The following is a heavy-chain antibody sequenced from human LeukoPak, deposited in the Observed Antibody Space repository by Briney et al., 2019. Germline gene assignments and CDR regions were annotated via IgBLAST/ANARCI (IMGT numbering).Heavy chain of an antibody. V-gene: IGHV4-4*09. D-gene: IGHD1-26*01. CDR3: ARHKGIRVGYYYMDV. CDR2: IYTSGST. J-gene: IGHJ6*03. Sequence: SETLSLTCTVSGGSISSYYWSWIRQPPGKGLEWIGYIYTSGSTNYNPSLKSRVTISVDTSKNQFSLKLSSVTAADTAVYYCARHKGIRVGYYYMDVWGKGTTVTVSS. CDR1: GGSISSYY.